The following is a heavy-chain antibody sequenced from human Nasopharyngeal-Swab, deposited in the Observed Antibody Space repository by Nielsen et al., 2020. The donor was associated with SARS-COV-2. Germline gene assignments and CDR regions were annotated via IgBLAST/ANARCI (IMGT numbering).Heavy chain of an antibody. D-gene: IGHD3-22*01. Sequence: APGKALEWLARIDWDDDKYYSTSLKTRLTISKDTSKNQVVLTMTNMDPVDTATYYCARLTYYYDSSGYYYGRFDYWGQGTLVTVSS. J-gene: IGHJ4*02. CDR3: ARLTYYYDSSGYYYGRFDY. V-gene: IGHV2-70*11. CDR2: IDWDDDK.